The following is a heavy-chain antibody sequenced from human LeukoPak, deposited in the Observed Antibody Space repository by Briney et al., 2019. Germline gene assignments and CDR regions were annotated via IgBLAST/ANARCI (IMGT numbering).Heavy chain of an antibody. J-gene: IGHJ4*02. CDR2: IWYDGSNK. CDR1: GFTFSSYG. D-gene: IGHD3-22*01. CDR3: ARAEEYYYYDSSGYCPPDW. Sequence: GGSLRLSCAASGFTFSSYGMHWVRQAPGKGLEWVAVIWYDGSNKYYADSVKGRFTISRDNSKNTLYLQMNSLRAEDTAVYYCARAEEYYYYDSSGYCPPDWWGQGTLVTVSS. V-gene: IGHV3-33*08.